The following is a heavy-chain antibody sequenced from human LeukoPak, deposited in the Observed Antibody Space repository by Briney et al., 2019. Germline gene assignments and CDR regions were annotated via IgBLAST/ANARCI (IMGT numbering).Heavy chain of an antibody. Sequence: SETLSLTCAVYGGSFSGYYWSWIRQPPGKGMEWIGEINHSRSTNYNPSLNSLLTISVDTSNNQFSLKLSSVPAADTAVYYCARVGWLVAAGLYYFDYWGQGTLVTVSS. CDR2: INHSRST. CDR3: ARVGWLVAAGLYYFDY. CDR1: GGSFSGYY. V-gene: IGHV4-34*01. D-gene: IGHD6-13*01. J-gene: IGHJ4*02.